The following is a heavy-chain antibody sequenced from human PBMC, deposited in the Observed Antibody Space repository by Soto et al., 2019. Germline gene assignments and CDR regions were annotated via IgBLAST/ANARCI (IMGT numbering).Heavy chain of an antibody. CDR2: INAGSDNT. D-gene: IGHD2-2*01. CDR1: GYTFTSYA. Sequence: QVQLVQSGAEVKKPGASVKVSCKASGYTFTSYAMHWVRQAPGQRLEWMGWINAGSDNTKYSQKFQGRVTITRDTSASTAYMELSSLRSEDTAVYYCARAPYCSSTSCYHWFDPWGQGTLVTVSS. CDR3: ARAPYCSSTSCYHWFDP. J-gene: IGHJ5*02. V-gene: IGHV1-3*01.